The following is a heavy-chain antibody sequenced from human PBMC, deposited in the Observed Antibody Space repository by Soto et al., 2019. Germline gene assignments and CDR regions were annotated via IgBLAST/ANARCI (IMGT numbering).Heavy chain of an antibody. CDR2: INSDGSST. J-gene: IGHJ4*02. CDR1: GFTFSSYW. D-gene: IGHD3-16*02. Sequence: GGSLRLSCAASGFTFSSYWMHWVRQAPGKGLVWVSRINSDGSSTSYADSVKGRFTISRDNAKNTLYLQMNRLRAEDTAVYYCARDDVYYDHFWGSYPRYSFDYWGQGTLVTVSS. CDR3: ARDDVYYDHFWGSYPRYSFDY. V-gene: IGHV3-74*01.